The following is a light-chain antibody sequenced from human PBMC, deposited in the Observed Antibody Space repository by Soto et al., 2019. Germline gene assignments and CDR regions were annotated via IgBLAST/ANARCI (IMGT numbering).Light chain of an antibody. CDR1: QSVSSY. CDR2: DAS. V-gene: IGKV3-11*01. CDR3: QQRNNWPQT. Sequence: EIVLTQSPATLSLSPGEIASLSCRASQSVSSYLAWYQQKPGQAPRLLIYDASNRATGIPARFSGSGSGTDFTLTISSLEPEDFAVYYSQQRNNWPQTFGGGTKVEIK. J-gene: IGKJ4*01.